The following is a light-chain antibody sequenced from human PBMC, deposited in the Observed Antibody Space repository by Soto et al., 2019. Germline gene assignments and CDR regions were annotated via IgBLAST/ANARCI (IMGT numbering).Light chain of an antibody. V-gene: IGKV3-15*01. J-gene: IGKJ4*01. CDR2: GAS. Sequence: EVVLTQSAGTLSLSPGERATLSWRASQSVRSNLAWYQQKPGQSPRLLIYGASTRATGIPARLSGSLSGTEFTLTISSLESQDFAVYYCQQYYKWPLTFGGGTKVDIK. CDR1: QSVRSN. CDR3: QQYYKWPLT.